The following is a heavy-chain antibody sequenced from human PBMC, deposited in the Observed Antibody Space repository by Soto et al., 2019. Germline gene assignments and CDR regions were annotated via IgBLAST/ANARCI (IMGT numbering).Heavy chain of an antibody. J-gene: IGHJ4*02. D-gene: IGHD1-1*01. CDR2: ISFDGGKI. Sequence: PGGSLRLSCAASGLTLSDYGVHWVRQAPGKELEWVAAISFDGGKIYHADSVKGRFTVSRDNSKNTVFLQMNSLRVEDTALYYCTNGRSTSTETIELDYWGQGTLVTVSS. V-gene: IGHV3-30*18. CDR3: TNGRSTSTETIELDY. CDR1: GLTLSDYG.